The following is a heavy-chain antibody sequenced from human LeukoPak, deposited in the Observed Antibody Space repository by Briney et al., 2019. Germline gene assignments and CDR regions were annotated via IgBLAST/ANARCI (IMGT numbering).Heavy chain of an antibody. CDR2: MNPNSGNT. D-gene: IGHD3-10*01. Sequence: ASVKVSCKASGYTFTSYDINWVRQATGQGLEWIGWMNPNSGNTGYAQKFQGRVTMTRNTSISTAYMELSSLRSEDTAVYYCARFPKDGSGSSNYYGMDVWGQGTTVTVSS. CDR1: GYTFTSYD. CDR3: ARFPKDGSGSSNYYGMDV. V-gene: IGHV1-8*01. J-gene: IGHJ6*02.